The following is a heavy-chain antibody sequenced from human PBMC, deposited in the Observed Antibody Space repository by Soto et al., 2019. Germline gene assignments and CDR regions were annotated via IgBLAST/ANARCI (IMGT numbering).Heavy chain of an antibody. CDR2: ISSSSSTI. V-gene: IGHV3-48*01. J-gene: IGHJ3*02. D-gene: IGHD2-15*01. Sequence: EVQLVESGGGLVQPGGSLRLSCAASGFTFSSYSMNWVRQAPGKGLEWVSYISSSSSTIYYADSVKGRFTISRDNAKNSLYLQMNSLRAEDTAVYYCARVTIVVVVAATGGAFDIWGQGTMVTVSS. CDR1: GFTFSSYS. CDR3: ARVTIVVVVAATGGAFDI.